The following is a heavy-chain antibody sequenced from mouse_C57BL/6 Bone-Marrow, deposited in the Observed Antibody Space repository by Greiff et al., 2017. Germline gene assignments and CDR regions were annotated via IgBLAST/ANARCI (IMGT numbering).Heavy chain of an antibody. J-gene: IGHJ3*01. D-gene: IGHD2-4*01. CDR1: GYTFTSYT. CDR3: ASYDYDGSWFAY. CDR2: INPSSGYT. Sequence: VKLQQSGAELARPGASVKMSCKASGYTFTSYTMHWVKQRPGQGLEWIGYINPSSGYTKYNQKFKDKATLTADKSSSTAYMQLSSLTSDDSAVYYCASYDYDGSWFAYWGQGTLVTVSA. V-gene: IGHV1-4*01.